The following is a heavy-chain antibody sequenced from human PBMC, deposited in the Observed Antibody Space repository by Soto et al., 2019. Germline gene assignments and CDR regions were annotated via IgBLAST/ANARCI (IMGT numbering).Heavy chain of an antibody. D-gene: IGHD5-12*01. CDR2: ISAYNGNT. V-gene: IGHV1-18*01. CDR3: ARDNGYESDY. Sequence: VASVKVSCKASGYTFTIYGIIWVRQAPGQGLEWMGWISAYNGNTNYAQKLQGRVTMTTDTSTSTAYMELRSLRSDDTAVYYCARDNGYESDYWGQGTLVTVSS. CDR1: GYTFTIYG. J-gene: IGHJ4*02.